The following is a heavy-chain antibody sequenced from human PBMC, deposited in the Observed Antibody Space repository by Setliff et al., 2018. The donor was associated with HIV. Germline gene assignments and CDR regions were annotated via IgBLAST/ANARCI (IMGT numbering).Heavy chain of an antibody. D-gene: IGHD4-17*01. CDR3: AKDGDYRNGDYDAFDI. J-gene: IGHJ3*02. CDR1: GFTFNSYA. V-gene: IGHV3-23*01. CDR2: ISNSGDKT. Sequence: PGGSLRLSCAASGFTFNSYAMTWVRQAPGKGLEWVAAISNSGDKTYLADSVKGRFTISRDNSQSTLYLHMSGLRADDTAIYYCAKDGDYRNGDYDAFDIWGQGTMVTVSS.